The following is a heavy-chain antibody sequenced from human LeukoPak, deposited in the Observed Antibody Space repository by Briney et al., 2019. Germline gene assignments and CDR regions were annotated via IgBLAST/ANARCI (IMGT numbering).Heavy chain of an antibody. V-gene: IGHV4-59*01. J-gene: IGHJ4*02. Sequence: PPETLSLTCAVSGGSISSYYWSWIRQPPGKGLDWIGYIYYSGSTNYNPSLKSRVTISVDTSKNQFSLKLSSVTAADTAVYYCARGQDYGDYVDYWGQGTLVTVSS. CDR1: GGSISSYY. CDR2: IYYSGST. D-gene: IGHD4-17*01. CDR3: ARGQDYGDYVDY.